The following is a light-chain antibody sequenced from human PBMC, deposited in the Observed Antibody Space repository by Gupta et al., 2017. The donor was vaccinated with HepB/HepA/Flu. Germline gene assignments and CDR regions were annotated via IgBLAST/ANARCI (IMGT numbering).Light chain of an antibody. J-gene: IGKJ2*01. CDR1: QDINYY. V-gene: IGKV1-33*01. Sequence: DIQMTQSPSSLSASVGDRVTITCQASQDINYYLIWYQHKPGKAPKLLIYDATNLETRVASRFTGRGSGTDFTLTISSLQPEDIATYYWQQYENLPYTFGQGTKLE. CDR2: DAT. CDR3: QQYENLPYT.